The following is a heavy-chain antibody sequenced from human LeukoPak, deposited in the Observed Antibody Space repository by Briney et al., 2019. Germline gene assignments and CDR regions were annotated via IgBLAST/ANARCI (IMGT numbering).Heavy chain of an antibody. CDR3: ARESSTSPGYYYGMDV. CDR2: IYSGGST. J-gene: IGHJ6*02. V-gene: IGHV3-66*01. CDR1: GFTVSSNY. D-gene: IGHD2-2*01. Sequence: PGGSLRLSCAASGFTVSSNYMSWVRQAPGKGLEWVSVIYSGGSTYYADSVKGRFTISRDNSKNTLYLQMNSLRAEDTAVYCCARESSTSPGYYYGMDVWGQGTTVTVSS.